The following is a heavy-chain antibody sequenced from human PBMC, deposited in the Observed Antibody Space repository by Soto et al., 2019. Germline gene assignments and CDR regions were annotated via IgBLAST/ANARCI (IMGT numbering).Heavy chain of an antibody. V-gene: IGHV1-3*01. J-gene: IGHJ5*02. Sequence: ASVKVSCEASGYTFRSYGIQWVLQAPGQSLEWMGWINADNGDTKYSQNFQDRVTITRDTSANTVYMELSSLTTEDTAVYYCARVGLKYLRWFDPWGQGSLVTVSS. CDR1: GYTFRSYG. D-gene: IGHD3-10*01. CDR3: ARVGLKYLRWFDP. CDR2: INADNGDT.